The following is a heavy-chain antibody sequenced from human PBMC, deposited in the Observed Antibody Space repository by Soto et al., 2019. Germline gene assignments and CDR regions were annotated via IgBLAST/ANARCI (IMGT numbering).Heavy chain of an antibody. Sequence: PSETLSLTCTVSGGSISSSSYYWGWIRQPPGKGLEWIGSIYYSGSTYYNPSLKSRVTISVDTSKNQFSLKLSSVTAADTAVYYCARLQDSSSFLVWFDPWGQGTLVTVSS. J-gene: IGHJ5*02. V-gene: IGHV4-39*01. CDR2: IYYSGST. D-gene: IGHD6-13*01. CDR1: GGSISSSSYY. CDR3: ARLQDSSSFLVWFDP.